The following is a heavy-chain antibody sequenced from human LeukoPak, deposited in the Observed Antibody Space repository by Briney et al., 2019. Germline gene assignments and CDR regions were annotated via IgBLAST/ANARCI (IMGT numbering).Heavy chain of an antibody. CDR1: GYTFTAYY. CDR3: ATTNDGGGYQWGDFFDF. CDR2: IIPNLGTT. Sequence: GASVKVSCKASGYTFTAYYIQWVRQAPGQGLEWMGRIIPNLGTTNRAQNFRDRVTLTADKSTNTAYMELTSLTSDDTAVYYCATTNDGGGYQWGDFFDFWGQGTLVTVSS. D-gene: IGHD3-22*01. V-gene: IGHV1-69*08. J-gene: IGHJ4*02.